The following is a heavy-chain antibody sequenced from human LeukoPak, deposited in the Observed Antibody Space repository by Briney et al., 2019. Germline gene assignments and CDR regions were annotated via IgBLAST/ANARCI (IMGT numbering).Heavy chain of an antibody. Sequence: PGGSLRLSCAASGFTFSSYAMHWVRQAPGKGLEWVAVISYDGSNKYYADSVKGRFTISRDNSKNTLYLQMSSLRAEDTAVYYCARLNIVVVPAAPSALWGQGTLVTVSS. D-gene: IGHD2-2*01. CDR1: GFTFSSYA. CDR2: ISYDGSNK. CDR3: ARLNIVVVPAAPSAL. V-gene: IGHV3-30*04. J-gene: IGHJ4*02.